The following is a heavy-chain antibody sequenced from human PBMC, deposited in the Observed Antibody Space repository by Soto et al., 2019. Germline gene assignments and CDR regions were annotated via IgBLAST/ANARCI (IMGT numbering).Heavy chain of an antibody. D-gene: IGHD2-2*01. CDR2: ISWNSGSI. V-gene: IGHV3-9*01. J-gene: IGHJ4*02. CDR3: AKDIEDIVVVPAALDY. CDR1: GFTFDDYA. Sequence: EVQLVESGGGLVQPGRSLRLSCAASGFTFDDYAMHWVRQAPGKVLEWVSGISWNSGSIGYADSVKGRFTISRDNAKNSLYLEMNSLRAEDTALYYCAKDIEDIVVVPAALDYWGQGTLVTVSS.